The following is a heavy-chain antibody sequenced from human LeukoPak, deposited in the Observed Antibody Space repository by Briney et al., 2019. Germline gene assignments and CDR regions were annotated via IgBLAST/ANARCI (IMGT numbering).Heavy chain of an antibody. V-gene: IGHV3-33*01. CDR2: IWYDGSNK. CDR1: GFTFSSYG. J-gene: IGHJ6*02. Sequence: GSLRLSCAASGFTFSSYGMHWVRQAPGKGLEWVAVIWYDGSNKYYADSVKGRFTISRDNSKNTLYLQMNSLRAEDTAVYYCARTPGYSSSWYGGYYYYGMDVWGQGTTVTVSS. CDR3: ARTPGYSSSWYGGYYYYGMDV. D-gene: IGHD6-13*01.